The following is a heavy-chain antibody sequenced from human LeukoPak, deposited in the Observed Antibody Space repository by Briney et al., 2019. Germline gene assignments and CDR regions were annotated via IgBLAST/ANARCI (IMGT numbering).Heavy chain of an antibody. V-gene: IGHV4-4*07. CDR1: GVSISSYY. Sequence: PSETLSLTCTVSGVSISSYYWTWIRQSAGKGLGWIGRIYTSGSTYYNPSLKSRVSMSVDTSKNQFSLKLSSVTAADTAVYYCARGRYSYGPQNYDYMDVWGKGTTVTISS. CDR3: ARGRYSYGPQNYDYMDV. CDR2: IYTSGST. J-gene: IGHJ6*03. D-gene: IGHD5-18*01.